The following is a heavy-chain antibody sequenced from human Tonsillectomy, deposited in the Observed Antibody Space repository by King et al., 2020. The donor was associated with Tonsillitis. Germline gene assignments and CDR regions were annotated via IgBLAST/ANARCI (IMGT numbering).Heavy chain of an antibody. CDR1: GGSISSSSYY. D-gene: IGHD3-3*01. Sequence: LQLQESGPGLVKPSETLSLTCTVSGGSISSSSYYWGWIRQPPGKGLEWIGSIYYSGSTYYNPSLKSRVTISVDTSKNQFSLKLSSVTAADTAVYYCARLQRITIFGVVTGYWYFDLWGRGTLVTVSS. J-gene: IGHJ2*01. V-gene: IGHV4-39*01. CDR3: ARLQRITIFGVVTGYWYFDL. CDR2: IYYSGST.